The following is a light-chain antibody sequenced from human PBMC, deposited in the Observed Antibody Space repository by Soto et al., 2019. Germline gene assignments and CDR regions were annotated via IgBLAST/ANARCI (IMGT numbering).Light chain of an antibody. J-gene: IGKJ1*01. CDR1: QTVSSTY. CDR3: LQYGDSPRT. Sequence: EIVLTQSPGTLSLSPGERASLSCRASQTVSSTYLAWYQQKPGQAPRLLIYGVSSRATGIPDRFSGSGSGTEFTLSINRLEPEDFAVYYCLQYGDSPRTFGQGTKVEI. CDR2: GVS. V-gene: IGKV3-20*01.